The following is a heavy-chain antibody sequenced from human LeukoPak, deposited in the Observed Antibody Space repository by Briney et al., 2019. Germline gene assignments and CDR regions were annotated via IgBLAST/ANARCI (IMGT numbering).Heavy chain of an antibody. D-gene: IGHD3-10*01. CDR1: GFTFSSYG. CDR2: ISYDGSNK. J-gene: IGHJ4*02. V-gene: IGHV3-30*18. Sequence: PGRSLRLSCAASGFTFSSYGMHWVRQAPGKGLERVAVISYDGSNKYYADSVKGRFTISRDNSKNTLYLQMNSLRAEDTAVYYCAKDLLCDYWGQGTLVTVSS. CDR3: AKDLLCDY.